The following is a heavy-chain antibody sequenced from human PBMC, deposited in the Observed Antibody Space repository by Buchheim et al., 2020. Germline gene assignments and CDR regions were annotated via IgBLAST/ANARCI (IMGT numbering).Heavy chain of an antibody. CDR2: ISSSGSTI. V-gene: IGHV3-11*01. J-gene: IGHJ6*02. CDR1: GFTFSDYY. CDR3: AREEYYDSSGYLQGGYYYGMDV. D-gene: IGHD3-22*01. Sequence: QVQLVESGGGLVKPGGSLRLSCAASGFTFSDYYMSWIRQAPGKGLEWGSYISSSGSTIYYADSVKGRFTISRDNAKNSLYLQMNSLRVDDTAVYYCAREEYYDSSGYLQGGYYYGMDVWGQGTT.